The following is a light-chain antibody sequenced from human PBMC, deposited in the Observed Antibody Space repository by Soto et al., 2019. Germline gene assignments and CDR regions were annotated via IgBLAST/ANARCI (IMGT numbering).Light chain of an antibody. J-gene: IGKJ1*01. CDR2: AAS. CDR1: QDISWR. CDR3: QQAKTFPRT. Sequence: DIQMTQSPSLVSASVGDSVTISCRASQDISWRLAWFQQRPGKAPRLLVYAASTLQSGVPSRFSGSGSGTDFILNISSLHPEDFATYFCQQAKTFPRTFGQGTKVDVK. V-gene: IGKV1-12*01.